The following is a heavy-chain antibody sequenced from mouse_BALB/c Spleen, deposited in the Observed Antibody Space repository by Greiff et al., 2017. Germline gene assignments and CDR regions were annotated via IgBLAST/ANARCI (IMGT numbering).Heavy chain of an antibody. CDR2: IDPETGGT. V-gene: IGHV1-15*01. CDR3: TIYYGNYEAY. Sequence: QVQLQQSGAELVRPGASVTLSCKASGYTFTDYEMHWVKQTPVHGLEWIGAIDPETGGTAYNQKFKGKATLTADKSSSTAYMELRSLTSEDSAVYYCTIYYGNYEAYWGQGTLVTVSA. D-gene: IGHD2-1*01. J-gene: IGHJ3*01. CDR1: GYTFTDYE.